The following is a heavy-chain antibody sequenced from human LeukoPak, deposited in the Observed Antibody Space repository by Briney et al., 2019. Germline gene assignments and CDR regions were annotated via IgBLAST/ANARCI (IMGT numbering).Heavy chain of an antibody. CDR2: IYYSGST. CDR1: GGSFSGYY. Sequence: PSETLSLTCAVYGGSFSGYYWSWIRQPPGKGLEWIGYIYYSGSTNYNPSLKSRVTISVDTSKNQFSLKLSSVTAADTAVYYCARRDGSIDAFDIWGQGTMVTVSS. J-gene: IGHJ3*02. CDR3: ARRDGSIDAFDI. V-gene: IGHV4-59*01. D-gene: IGHD5-12*01.